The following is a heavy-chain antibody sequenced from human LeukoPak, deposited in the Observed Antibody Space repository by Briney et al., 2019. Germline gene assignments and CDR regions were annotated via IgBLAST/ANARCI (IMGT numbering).Heavy chain of an antibody. D-gene: IGHD6-25*01. CDR1: GFTFSSYA. V-gene: IGHV3-30-3*01. CDR3: AREGRGGFDI. CDR2: ISYDGSNK. Sequence: GGSLRLSCAASGFTFSSYAMHWVRQAPGKGLEWVAVISYDGSNKYYADSVKGRFTISRDNSKNTLYLQMSSLRVEDTAVYYCAREGRGGFDIWGQGTMVTVSS. J-gene: IGHJ3*02.